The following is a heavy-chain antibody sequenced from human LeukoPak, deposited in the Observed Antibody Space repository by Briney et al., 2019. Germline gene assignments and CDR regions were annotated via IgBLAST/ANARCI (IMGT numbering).Heavy chain of an antibody. CDR2: ISSSGSI. CDR1: GFTFGDNY. Sequence: PGGSLRLSCAASGFTFGDNYMSWIRQAPGKGLGWVSYISSSGSIYYADSVKGRFTISRDNAKNSLYLQMNSLRAEDTAVYYCAKGRAGNYYYDSSDYWGQGTLVTVSS. V-gene: IGHV3-11*01. J-gene: IGHJ4*02. D-gene: IGHD3-22*01. CDR3: AKGRAGNYYYDSSDY.